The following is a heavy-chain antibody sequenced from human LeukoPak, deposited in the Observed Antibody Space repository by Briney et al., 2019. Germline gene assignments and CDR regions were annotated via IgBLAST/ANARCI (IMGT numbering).Heavy chain of an antibody. V-gene: IGHV3-21*01. J-gene: IGHJ3*02. D-gene: IGHD2-15*01. CDR1: GFTFSSYS. Sequence: GGSLRLSCAASGFTFSSYSMNWVRQAPGKGLEWVSSISSSSSYIYYANSVKGRFTISRDNAKNSLYLQMNSLRAEDTAVYYCARRPLLTPAFDIWGQGTMVTVSS. CDR3: ARRPLLTPAFDI. CDR2: ISSSSSYI.